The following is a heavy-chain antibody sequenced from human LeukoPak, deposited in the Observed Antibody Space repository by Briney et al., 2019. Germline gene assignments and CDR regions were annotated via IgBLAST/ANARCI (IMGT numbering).Heavy chain of an antibody. V-gene: IGHV4-59*01. CDR1: GGSISSYY. CDR3: ATSFGEPNWFDP. D-gene: IGHD3-10*01. Sequence: SETLSLTCTVSGGSISSYYWSWIRQPPGKGLEWIGYIYYSGSTNYNPSLKSRVTISVDTSKNQFSLKLSSVTAADTAVYYCATSFGEPNWFDPWGQGTLVTVSS. CDR2: IYYSGST. J-gene: IGHJ5*02.